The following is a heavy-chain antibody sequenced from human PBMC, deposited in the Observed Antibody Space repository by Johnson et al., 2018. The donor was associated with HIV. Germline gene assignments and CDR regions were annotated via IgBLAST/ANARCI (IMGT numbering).Heavy chain of an antibody. V-gene: IGHV3-43D*03. CDR3: ARGPPPFARFGGAAKPNDGFDI. J-gene: IGHJ3*02. CDR2: ISWDGGST. D-gene: IGHD3-3*01. CDR1: GFTFDDYA. Sequence: VQLVESGGVVVQPGGSLRLSCAASGFTFDDYAMHWVRQAPGKGLEWVSLISWDGGSTYYADSVKGRFTLSRDNSKNTLYLHTNSLTAEDTAVYYCARGPPPFARFGGAAKPNDGFDIWGQGTMVTVSS.